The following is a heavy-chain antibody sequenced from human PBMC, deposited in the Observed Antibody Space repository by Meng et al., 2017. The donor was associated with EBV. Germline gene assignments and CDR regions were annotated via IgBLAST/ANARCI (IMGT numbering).Heavy chain of an antibody. CDR3: AEGRGTFDY. CDR2: VNHAGRT. Sequence: QVQQQQWGAGLLKPSETLSLTCGLSGESFSGYYCSGVRQSPGKGLEWIGEVNHAGRTNFNPSLKSRVSISLDTSKNQFSLKLNSVTVADTAVYYCAEGRGTFDYWGRGTLVTVSS. V-gene: IGHV4-34*01. CDR1: GESFSGYY. J-gene: IGHJ4*02.